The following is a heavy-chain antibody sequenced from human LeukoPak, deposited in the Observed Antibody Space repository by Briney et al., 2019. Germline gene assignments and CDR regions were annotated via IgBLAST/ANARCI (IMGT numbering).Heavy chain of an antibody. CDR1: GFIFSTYG. CDR2: INPGGSDT. J-gene: IGHJ3*02. V-gene: IGHV3-48*03. CDR3: AASGVVTGSPHGCDI. D-gene: IGHD2-21*02. Sequence: GGFLRLSGAASGFIFSTYGMTGVRQNAGRGLEWFSYINPGGSDTYYVDFVKGRFTITRDNAKNSLHLQMNSLRADDTALYYCAASGVVTGSPHGCDIWGQGTIVTVSS.